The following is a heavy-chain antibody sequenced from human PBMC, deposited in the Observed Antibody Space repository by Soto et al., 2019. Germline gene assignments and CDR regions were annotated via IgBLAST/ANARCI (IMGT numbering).Heavy chain of an antibody. D-gene: IGHD4-4*01. CDR3: TRDHSVLTTGLYYYYGMDV. Sequence: PGGSLRLSCTASGFTFGDYAMSWVRQAPGKGLEWVGFIRSKAYGGTTEYAASVKGRFTISRDDSKSIAYLQMNSLKTEDTAVYYCTRDHSVLTTGLYYYYGMDVWGQGTTVTVSS. CDR2: IRSKAYGGTT. J-gene: IGHJ6*02. CDR1: GFTFGDYA. V-gene: IGHV3-49*04.